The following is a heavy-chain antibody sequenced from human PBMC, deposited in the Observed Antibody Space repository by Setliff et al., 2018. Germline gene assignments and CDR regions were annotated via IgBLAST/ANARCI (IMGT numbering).Heavy chain of an antibody. CDR3: SRMSGFLYIDV. D-gene: IGHD3-3*01. J-gene: IGHJ6*03. Sequence: SETLSLTCTVSGDSISSRPFYWGWFRQPAGKGLEWIGQIYTSWSTNYNPSLKSRVTISLDTSKNQFSLSLTSVTAADTAVYYCSRMSGFLYIDVWGKGTTVTISS. CDR1: GDSISSRPFY. CDR2: IYTSWST. V-gene: IGHV4-61*09.